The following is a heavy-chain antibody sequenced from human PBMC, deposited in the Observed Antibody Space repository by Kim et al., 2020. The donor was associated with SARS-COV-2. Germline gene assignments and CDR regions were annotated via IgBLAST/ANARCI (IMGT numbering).Heavy chain of an antibody. Sequence: DSVKGRFTISRDNANNSLYLQMNSLRAEDTAVYYCARGRIAAAGSDYFVYWGQGTLVTVSS. CDR3: ARGRIAAAGSDYFVY. J-gene: IGHJ4*02. D-gene: IGHD6-13*01. V-gene: IGHV3-21*01.